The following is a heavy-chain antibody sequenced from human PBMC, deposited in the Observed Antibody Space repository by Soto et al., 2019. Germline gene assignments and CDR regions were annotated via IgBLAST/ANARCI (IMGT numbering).Heavy chain of an antibody. J-gene: IGHJ5*02. CDR3: TRADLTVTLSVFDP. CDR2: ISDDGSSK. D-gene: IGHD4-17*01. V-gene: IGHV3-30-3*01. CDR1: GFIFSSYA. Sequence: QVQLVESGGGVVQPGRSLRLSCAASGFIFSSYAMHWVRQAPGKGLEWVALISDDGSSKYYADSVKGRFTISRDNSKNTLYLKMNSLSAEDTAVYYCTRADLTVTLSVFDPWGQGTLVTVSS.